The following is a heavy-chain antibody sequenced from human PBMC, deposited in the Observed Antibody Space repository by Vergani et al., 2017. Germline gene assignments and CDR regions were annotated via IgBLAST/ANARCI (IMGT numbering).Heavy chain of an antibody. CDR3: ARGPTPYSGSCVSIYYDGMDV. J-gene: IGHJ6*02. CDR1: GYTFTSYG. Sequence: QVQLVQSGAEVKKPGASVKVSCNASGYTFTSYGISWVRQAPXQGLEWMGWINPNSGGTNYAQKFQGWVTMPRDTSISTAYMELSRLRSDEAAVYYCARGPTPYSGSCVSIYYDGMDVWGQGTTVTVSS. CDR2: INPNSGGT. D-gene: IGHD1-26*01. V-gene: IGHV1-2*04.